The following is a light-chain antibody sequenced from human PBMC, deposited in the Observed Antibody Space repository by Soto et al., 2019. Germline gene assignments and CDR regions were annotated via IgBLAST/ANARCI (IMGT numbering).Light chain of an antibody. CDR2: EVS. CDR1: SSDVGGYDY. CDR3: SSYSSSTAYL. V-gene: IGLV2-14*01. J-gene: IGLJ1*01. Sequence: QSALTQPASVSGSPGQSITISCTGTSSDVGGYDYVSWYQLHPGKAPKLMVFEVSNRPSGVSYRFSGSKSGNTASLTISGLQAEYEDDYFCSSYSSSTAYLFGTGTKLTVL.